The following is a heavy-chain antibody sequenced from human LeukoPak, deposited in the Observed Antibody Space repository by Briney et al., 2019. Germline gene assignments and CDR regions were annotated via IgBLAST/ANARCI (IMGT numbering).Heavy chain of an antibody. J-gene: IGHJ4*02. CDR2: ISPSVGIA. CDR1: GGTFSIYA. Sequence: TEKLSCNSSGGTFSIYAISWVRQPPGQGLEWMGRISPSVGIANYAEKYQGRVTITADKSTSTAYVELSSLRSEDTAVYYCAGPRRMAAPYYFDYWGQGTLVTVSS. CDR3: AGPRRMAAPYYFDY. V-gene: IGHV1-69*04. D-gene: IGHD5-24*01.